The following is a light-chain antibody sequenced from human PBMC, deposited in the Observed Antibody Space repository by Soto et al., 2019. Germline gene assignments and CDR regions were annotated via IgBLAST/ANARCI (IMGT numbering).Light chain of an antibody. CDR1: GHVYINA. CDR3: HQYGASPFT. CDR2: GAS. V-gene: IGKV3-20*01. Sequence: VVLTQSPATLSLSPGERATLSCRASGHVYINALAWYQQKPGRTPTLLIFGASTRATDIPDRFSGTGSGTDFSLTINGVEPEDSALYYCHQYGASPFTFAPGTRVEI. J-gene: IGKJ3*01.